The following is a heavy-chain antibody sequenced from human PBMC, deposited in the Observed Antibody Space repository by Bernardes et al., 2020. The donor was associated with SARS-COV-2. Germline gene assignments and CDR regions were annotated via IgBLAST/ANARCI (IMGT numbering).Heavy chain of an antibody. D-gene: IGHD3-16*02. Sequence: GGSLRPSCAVLGFTFSSNGMHGFRQAPGKGREWVAVLLLVGIITYNADPVKARFTISRDNSKNTLYVQMNSLSAEDTAVYYCAGELSPNYGMDVWGQGTTVTVSS. CDR3: AGELSPNYGMDV. CDR1: GFTFSSNG. J-gene: IGHJ6*02. V-gene: IGHV3-30*03. CDR2: LLLVGIIT.